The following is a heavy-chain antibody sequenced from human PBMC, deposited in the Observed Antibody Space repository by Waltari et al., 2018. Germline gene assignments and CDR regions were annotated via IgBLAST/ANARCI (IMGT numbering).Heavy chain of an antibody. CDR1: GGSFSGYY. Sequence: QVQLQQWGAGLLKPSETLSLTCAVYGGSFSGYYWSWIRQPPGKGLEWTGEINQSGSTNYNPSLKSRVTISVDTSKNQFSLKLSSVTAADTAVYYCARGQRYSSGWYYFDYWGQGTLVTVSS. V-gene: IGHV4-34*01. J-gene: IGHJ4*02. CDR3: ARGQRYSSGWYYFDY. D-gene: IGHD6-19*01. CDR2: INQSGST.